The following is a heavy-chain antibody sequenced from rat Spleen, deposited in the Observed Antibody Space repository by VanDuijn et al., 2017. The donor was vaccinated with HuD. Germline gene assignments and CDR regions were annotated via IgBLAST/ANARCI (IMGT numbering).Heavy chain of an antibody. J-gene: IGHJ2*01. V-gene: IGHV5-25*01. Sequence: EVQLVESGGGLVQPGGSLRLSCAASGFTFSNYYMAWVRQAPTKGLEWVATITHSTSTTYYPDSVQGRFTISRDNAKRTLYLQMNSLRSEDTATYYCARTIYDYFDYWGQGVMVTVSS. CDR1: GFTFSNYY. CDR2: ITHSTSTT. CDR3: ARTIYDYFDY.